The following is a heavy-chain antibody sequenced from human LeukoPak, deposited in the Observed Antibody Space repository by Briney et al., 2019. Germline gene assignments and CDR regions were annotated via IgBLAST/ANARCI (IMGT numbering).Heavy chain of an antibody. CDR1: GYTFTSYY. D-gene: IGHD3-22*01. V-gene: IGHV1-46*01. J-gene: IGHJ4*02. Sequence: GASVKVSCKASGYTFTSYYMHWVRQAPGQGLEWMGIINPSGGSTSYAQKFQGRVTMTRDMSTSTVYMELSSLRSEDTAVYYCAREVMNYYDSSGYYEYGAGADYWGQGTLVTVSS. CDR3: AREVMNYYDSSGYYEYGAGADY. CDR2: INPSGGST.